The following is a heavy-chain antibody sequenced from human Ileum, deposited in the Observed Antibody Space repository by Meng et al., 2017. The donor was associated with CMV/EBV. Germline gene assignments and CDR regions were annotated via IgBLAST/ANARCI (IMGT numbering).Heavy chain of an antibody. CDR1: GGSISSGNYY. D-gene: IGHD3-22*01. V-gene: IGHV4-61*02. J-gene: IGHJ5*02. CDR2: IFRSGTT. Sequence: GGSISSGNYYWTWIRQPAGKGLEWIGRIFRSGTTNYNPSLKSRVTISVDTYENQSSLTLSSVIAADTATYYCARESYYYDSSGYVASWGQGALVTVSS. CDR3: ARESYYYDSSGYVAS.